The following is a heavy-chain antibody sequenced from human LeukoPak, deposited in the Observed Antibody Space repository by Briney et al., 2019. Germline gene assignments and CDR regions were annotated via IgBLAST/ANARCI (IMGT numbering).Heavy chain of an antibody. D-gene: IGHD6-13*01. Sequence: GGSLRLSCAASGFTFSSYAMSWVRQAPGKGLEWVSAISGSGGSTYYADSVKGRFTISRDNSKNTLYLQMNSLRAEDTAVYYCAKSLYSSSWYDPYYYYYGMDVWGQGTTLTVSS. CDR1: GFTFSSYA. CDR2: ISGSGGST. J-gene: IGHJ6*02. V-gene: IGHV3-23*01. CDR3: AKSLYSSSWYDPYYYYYGMDV.